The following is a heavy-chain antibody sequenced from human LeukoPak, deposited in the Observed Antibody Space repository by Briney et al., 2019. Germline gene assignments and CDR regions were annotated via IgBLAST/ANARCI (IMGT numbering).Heavy chain of an antibody. CDR2: ISPVDSDT. CDR3: ARLGVLYYFDY. CDR1: GYRFTSYW. V-gene: IGHV5-51*01. Sequence: GESLKISCKASGYRFTSYWIGWVRQMPGKGLEWIGIISPVDSDTRYSPSFQGQVTISADKSITTAYLQWSSLKASDTAVYYCARLGVLYYFDYWGQGTLVTVSS. D-gene: IGHD2-8*01. J-gene: IGHJ4*02.